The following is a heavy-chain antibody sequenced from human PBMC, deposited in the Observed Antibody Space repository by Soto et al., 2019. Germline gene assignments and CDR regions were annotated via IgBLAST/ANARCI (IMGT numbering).Heavy chain of an antibody. CDR2: IYYTGNT. Sequence: VQLQESGPGLVKPSQTLSLTCTVSDGSISSGASGSYWTWIRQLPGKGLEWIGYIYYTGNTYYNPSLKSRPTISIDTSENQFSLKLTSVTAADTAVYFCASGHDAYKVRYWGQGTLVTVSS. V-gene: IGHV4-31*03. J-gene: IGHJ4*02. CDR1: DGSISSGASGSY. CDR3: ASGHDAYKVRY. D-gene: IGHD1-1*01.